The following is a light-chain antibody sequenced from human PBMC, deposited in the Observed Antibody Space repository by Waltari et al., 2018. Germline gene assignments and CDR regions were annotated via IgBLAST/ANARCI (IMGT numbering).Light chain of an antibody. CDR2: DAS. V-gene: IGKV3-15*01. CDR1: ESIARN. CDR3: HQYNNWPLYT. Sequence: EIDMTQSPATLSLSPGERATLSCRASESIARNLAWYQQKAGQPPRFLIYDASTRAMCVPVRFTGSGSGTEFTLTISSLQSEDFAVYHCHQYNNWPLYTFGQGTRLEIK. J-gene: IGKJ2*01.